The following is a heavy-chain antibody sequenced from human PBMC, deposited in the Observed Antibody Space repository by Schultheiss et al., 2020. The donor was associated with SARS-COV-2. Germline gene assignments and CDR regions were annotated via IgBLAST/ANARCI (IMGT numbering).Heavy chain of an antibody. CDR2: INPNSGGT. CDR3: ARGYGGNSFDY. CDR1: GYTFTSYG. Sequence: ASVKVSCKASGYTFTSYGISWVRQAPGQGLEWMGWINPNSGGTNYAQKFQGRVTMTRDTSISTAYMELSRLRSDDTAVYYCARGYGGNSFDYWGQGTLVTVSS. D-gene: IGHD4-23*01. V-gene: IGHV1-2*02. J-gene: IGHJ4*02.